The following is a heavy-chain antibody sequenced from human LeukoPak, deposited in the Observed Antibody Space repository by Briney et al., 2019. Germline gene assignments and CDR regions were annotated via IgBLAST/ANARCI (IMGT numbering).Heavy chain of an antibody. CDR1: GLTFSEYW. D-gene: IGHD1-14*01. CDR2: ISKDGGST. J-gene: IGHJ4*02. V-gene: IGHV3-74*03. CDR3: TSGIGTYDY. Sequence: PGGSLRLSCAVSGLTFSEYWTHWVRQDAGKGLVWVAGISKDGGSTEYADFVKGRCTISRDNAKNMLYLQMNSLTVDDTAVYYCTSGIGTYDYWGLGAQVTVSS.